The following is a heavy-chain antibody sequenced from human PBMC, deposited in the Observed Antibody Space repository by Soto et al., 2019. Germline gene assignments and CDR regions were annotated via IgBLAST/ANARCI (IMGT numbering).Heavy chain of an antibody. J-gene: IGHJ5*02. D-gene: IGHD6-13*01. Sequence: QVQLVESGGGVVQPGRSLRLSCAASGFSFNTYGLHWVRQAPGKGLEWVAAISFDGGNQYYADSVKGRFTISRDNSKSTLDLQMNSLGAEDTATYYCAKDSSVTAAGSGGWFDPWGQGTLVIVSS. CDR1: GFSFNTYG. V-gene: IGHV3-30*18. CDR3: AKDSSVTAAGSGGWFDP. CDR2: ISFDGGNQ.